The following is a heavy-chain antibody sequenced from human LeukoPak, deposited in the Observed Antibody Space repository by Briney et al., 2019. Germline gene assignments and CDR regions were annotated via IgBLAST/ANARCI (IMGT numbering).Heavy chain of an antibody. D-gene: IGHD6-19*01. CDR1: GYTFTSYD. J-gene: IGHJ4*02. CDR3: ARVVQWPTSGSVDY. CDR2: MNPNSGNT. Sequence: EASVKVSCKASGYTFTSYDINWVRQATGQGLEWMGWMNPNSGNTGYAQKFQGRVTMTRNTSISTAYMELSSVRSEDTAVYYCARVVQWPTSGSVDYWGQGTLVTVSS. V-gene: IGHV1-8*01.